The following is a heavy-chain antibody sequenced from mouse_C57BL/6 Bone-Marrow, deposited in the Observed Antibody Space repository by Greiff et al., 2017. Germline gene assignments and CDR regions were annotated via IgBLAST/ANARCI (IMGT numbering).Heavy chain of an antibody. CDR2: IRNKANNHAT. J-gene: IGHJ4*01. CDR3: TRADYYGSRGAMDY. V-gene: IGHV6-6*01. D-gene: IGHD1-1*01. CDR1: GFTFSDAW. Sequence: EVQLQESGGGLVQPGGSMKLSCAASGFTFSDAWMDWVRQSPEKGLEWVAEIRNKANNHATYYAESVKGRFTISRDDSKSSVYLQMNSLRAEDTGIYYCTRADYYGSRGAMDYWGQGTSVTVSS.